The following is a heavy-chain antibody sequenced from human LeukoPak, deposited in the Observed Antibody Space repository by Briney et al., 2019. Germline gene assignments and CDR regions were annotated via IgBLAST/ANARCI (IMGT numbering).Heavy chain of an antibody. Sequence: GGSLRLSCAASGFTFSSYDMNWVRQAPGKGLEWVSYITSSSSTIYYADSVKGRFTVSRDNAKNSLYLQMNSLRVEDTAVYYCASPPYCGGDCYGWGQGTLVTVSS. J-gene: IGHJ4*02. CDR1: GFTFSSYD. CDR3: ASPPYCGGDCYG. V-gene: IGHV3-48*01. D-gene: IGHD2-21*01. CDR2: ITSSSSTI.